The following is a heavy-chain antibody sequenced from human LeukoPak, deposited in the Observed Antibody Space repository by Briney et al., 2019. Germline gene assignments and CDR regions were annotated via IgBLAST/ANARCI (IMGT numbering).Heavy chain of an antibody. Sequence: SETLSLTCTVSGGSISSYYWSWIRQPPGKGLEWIGYIYYSGSTNYNPSLKSRVTISVDTPKNQFSLKLSSVTAADTAVYYCARGSSSWYLWNYYYMDVWGKGTTVTVSS. J-gene: IGHJ6*03. CDR1: GGSISSYY. V-gene: IGHV4-59*01. CDR2: IYYSGST. D-gene: IGHD6-13*01. CDR3: ARGSSSWYLWNYYYMDV.